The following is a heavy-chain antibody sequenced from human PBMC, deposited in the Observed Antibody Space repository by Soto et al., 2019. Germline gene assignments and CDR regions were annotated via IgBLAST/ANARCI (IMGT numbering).Heavy chain of an antibody. CDR3: ARQIVVVPPIGNYYYYGMDV. Sequence: GESLKISCKGSGYSFTSYWIGWVRQMPGKGLEWMGIIYPGDSDTRYSPSFQGQVTISADKSISTAYLQWSSLKASDTAMYYCARQIVVVPPIGNYYYYGMDVWGQGTTVTVSS. CDR1: GYSFTSYW. J-gene: IGHJ6*02. D-gene: IGHD3-22*01. V-gene: IGHV5-51*01. CDR2: IYPGDSDT.